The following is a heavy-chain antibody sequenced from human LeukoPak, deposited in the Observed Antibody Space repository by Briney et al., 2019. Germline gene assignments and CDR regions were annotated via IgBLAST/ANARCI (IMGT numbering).Heavy chain of an antibody. Sequence: GGSLRLSCAASGFTFSSYYVHWVRQAPGKGLVWVARIKDDAVTTTYADPVKGRFTISRDNAKNTLYLQMNSLSAEDTAVYYCARDLRAAADYWGQGTLVTVSS. V-gene: IGHV3-74*03. D-gene: IGHD6-13*01. CDR3: ARDLRAAADY. CDR1: GFTFSSYY. J-gene: IGHJ4*02. CDR2: IKDDAVTT.